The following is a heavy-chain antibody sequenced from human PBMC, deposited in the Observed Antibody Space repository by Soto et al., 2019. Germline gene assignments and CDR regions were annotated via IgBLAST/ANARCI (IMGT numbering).Heavy chain of an antibody. CDR2: IYYSGST. CDR3: ARVGSGWYLTGSGMDV. CDR1: GGSISSSIYY. D-gene: IGHD6-19*01. Sequence: PSETLSLTCTVSGGSISSSIYYWGWIRHPPGKGLEWIGSIYYSGSTYYNPSLKSRVTISVDTSKNQFSLKLSSVNAADTAVYYCARVGSGWYLTGSGMDVWGQGYTLTVYS. J-gene: IGHJ6*02. V-gene: IGHV4-39*01.